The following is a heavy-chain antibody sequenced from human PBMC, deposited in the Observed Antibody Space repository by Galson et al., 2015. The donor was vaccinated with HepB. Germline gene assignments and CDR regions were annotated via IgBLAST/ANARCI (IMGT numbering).Heavy chain of an antibody. Sequence: SLRLSCAASGFTFSSYGMHWVRQAPGKGLEWVAVIWYDGSNKYYADSVKGRFTISRDNSKNTLYLQMNSLRAEDTAVYYCAREGSDYGFDYWGQGTLVTVSS. CDR3: AREGSDYGFDY. CDR2: IWYDGSNK. J-gene: IGHJ4*02. CDR1: GFTFSSYG. D-gene: IGHD4-17*01. V-gene: IGHV3-33*01.